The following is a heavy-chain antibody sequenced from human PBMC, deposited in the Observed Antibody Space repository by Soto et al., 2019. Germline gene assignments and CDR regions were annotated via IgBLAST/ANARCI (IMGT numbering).Heavy chain of an antibody. V-gene: IGHV4-34*01. Sequence: PSETLSLTCAVYGGSFSGYYWSWIRQPPGKGLEWIGEINHSGSTNYNPSLKSRVTISVDTSKNQFSLKLSSVTAADTAVYYCARALICITMVRGVITTHDWFDPWGQGTLVTVSS. CDR2: INHSGST. CDR3: ARALICITMVRGVITTHDWFDP. J-gene: IGHJ5*02. D-gene: IGHD3-10*01. CDR1: GGSFSGYY.